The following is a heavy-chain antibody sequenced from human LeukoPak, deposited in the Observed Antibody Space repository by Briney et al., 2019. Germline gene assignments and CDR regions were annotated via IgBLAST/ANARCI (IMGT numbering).Heavy chain of an antibody. Sequence: QAGGSLRLSCAASGFTFTSYSMNWVRQAPGKGLEWVSTISGGGGSTYYADSVKGRFTISRDNSKNTLYPQVNSLRAEDTAVYYCAKGGKWDVTPFDYWGQGTLVTVSS. CDR1: GFTFTSYS. V-gene: IGHV3-23*01. CDR3: AKGGKWDVTPFDY. CDR2: ISGGGGST. J-gene: IGHJ4*02. D-gene: IGHD1-26*01.